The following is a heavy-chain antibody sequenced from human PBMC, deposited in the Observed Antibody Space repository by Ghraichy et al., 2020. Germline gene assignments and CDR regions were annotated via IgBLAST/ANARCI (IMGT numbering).Heavy chain of an antibody. J-gene: IGHJ6*02. V-gene: IGHV1-8*01. D-gene: IGHD6-6*01. CDR3: ARGAPVSSSSPYYYYYGMDV. CDR1: GYTFTSYD. Sequence: ASVKVSCKASGYTFTSYDINWVRQATGQGLEWMGWMNPNSGNTGYAQKFQGRVTMTRNTSISTAYMELSSLRSEDTAVYYCARGAPVSSSSPYYYYYGMDVWGQVTTVTVSS. CDR2: MNPNSGNT.